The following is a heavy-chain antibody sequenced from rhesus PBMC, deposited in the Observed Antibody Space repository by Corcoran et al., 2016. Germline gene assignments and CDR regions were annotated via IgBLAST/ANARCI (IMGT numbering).Heavy chain of an antibody. CDR3: ARGGCSCLFCFCYFDY. V-gene: IGHV2-174*01. J-gene: IGHJ4*01. D-gene: IGHD2-27*01. CDR2: IYWDDDK. Sequence: QVTLKESGPALVKPTQTLTLTCTFSGFSLTTSGMGVGWIRQPPGKALEWLALIYWDDDKRDRTSLKSRLTISKVTSKNQVVLTMTNLYPVDTATYYFARGGCSCLFCFCYFDYWGQGVLVTVSA. CDR1: GFSLTTSGMG.